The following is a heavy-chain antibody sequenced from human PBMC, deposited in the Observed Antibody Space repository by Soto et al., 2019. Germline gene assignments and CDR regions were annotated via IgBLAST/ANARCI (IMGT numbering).Heavy chain of an antibody. D-gene: IGHD2-2*01. CDR2: IIPIFAAP. J-gene: IGHJ6*02. Sequence: QVQLVQSGAEVKKPGSSVRVSCMTSGATFSSFGISWVRQAPGQGLEWMGGIIPIFAAPNYAQKFQGRVTMTADKSTSTAHMELSSLRSEDTAVYYCASDDCTSTSCFYGMDAWGQGTTVTVSS. V-gene: IGHV1-69*06. CDR1: GATFSSFG. CDR3: ASDDCTSTSCFYGMDA.